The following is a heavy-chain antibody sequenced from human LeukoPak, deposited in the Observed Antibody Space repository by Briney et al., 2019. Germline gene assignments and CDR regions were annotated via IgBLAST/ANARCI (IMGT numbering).Heavy chain of an antibody. Sequence: SETLSLTCTVSGDSISSGGYWSWIRQHPGKGLEWIGYIYYSVSTYYTPALQSRVTISVDTSKNQFSLKLNSVSAADTAVYYCARDGGNGGDWGQGTLVTVSS. J-gene: IGHJ4*02. CDR1: GDSISSGGY. V-gene: IGHV4-31*03. CDR2: IYYSVST. CDR3: ARDGGNGGD. D-gene: IGHD4-23*01.